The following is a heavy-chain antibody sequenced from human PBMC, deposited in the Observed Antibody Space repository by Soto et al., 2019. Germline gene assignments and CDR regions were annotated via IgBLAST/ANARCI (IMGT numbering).Heavy chain of an antibody. CDR3: ARDGSGH. CDR2: IYTGGGT. CDR1: GLTVSTNP. J-gene: IGHJ4*02. Sequence: EVQLVESGGGLVQPGGSLRLSCAASGLTVSTNPMSWVRQATGKGLEWVSVIYTGGGTHYADSVKGRFTISRDNSKNTVNLQMNSLRPEYTAVYDCARDGSGHWGQGTLVTVSS. V-gene: IGHV3-66*01.